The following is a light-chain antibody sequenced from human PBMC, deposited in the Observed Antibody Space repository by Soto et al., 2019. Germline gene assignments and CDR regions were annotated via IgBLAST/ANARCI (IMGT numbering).Light chain of an antibody. CDR1: QSVSSND. CDR3: QQYGSLSWT. J-gene: IGKJ1*01. Sequence: DIVLTQSPGTLSLSPGERATLSCRASQSVSSNDLAWYQQKPGQAPRLLIYGASTRATGVPDRFSGSGSGTEFTLTISRLEPEDFAVYHCQQYGSLSWTFGQGTKVEIK. V-gene: IGKV3-20*01. CDR2: GAS.